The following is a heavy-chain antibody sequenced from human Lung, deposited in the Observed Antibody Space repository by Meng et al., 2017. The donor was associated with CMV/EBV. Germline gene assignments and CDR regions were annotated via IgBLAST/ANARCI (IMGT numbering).Heavy chain of an antibody. D-gene: IGHD2-21*02. Sequence: GEXXTISCAASGFTFSSYSMSWVRQAPGKGLEWVSSITNGKNYIYYADSVKGRFTISRDNAKNSLYLQMNSLRAEDTAVYYCARDWGLRPADIDYWGQGTXVTVSS. CDR3: ARDWGLRPADIDY. V-gene: IGHV3-21*01. CDR1: GFTFSSYS. CDR2: ITNGKNYI. J-gene: IGHJ4*02.